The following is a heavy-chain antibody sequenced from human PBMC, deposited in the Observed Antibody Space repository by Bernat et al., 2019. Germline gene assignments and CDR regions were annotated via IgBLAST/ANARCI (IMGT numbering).Heavy chain of an antibody. V-gene: IGHV3-30-3*01. CDR3: ARSGYSSGGLDY. J-gene: IGHJ4*02. D-gene: IGHD6-19*01. CDR1: GFTFSSYA. Sequence: QVQLVESGGGVVQPGRSLRLSCAASGFTFSSYAMHWVRQAPGKGLEWVAVISYDGSNKYYADSVKCRFTISRDNSKNTLYLQMNSLRAEDTAVYYCARSGYSSGGLDYWGQGTLVTVSS. CDR2: ISYDGSNK.